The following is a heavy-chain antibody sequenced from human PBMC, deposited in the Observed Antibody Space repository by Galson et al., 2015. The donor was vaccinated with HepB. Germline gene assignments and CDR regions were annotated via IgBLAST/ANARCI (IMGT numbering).Heavy chain of an antibody. V-gene: IGHV3-23*01. CDR2: ISGSSGRT. D-gene: IGHD3-22*01. J-gene: IGHJ4*02. Sequence: SLRLSCAAYGFAFSNFAMGWVRQAPGKGLEWVSAISGSSGRTYYADSVKGRFTISRDNSKNTLYLQMNSLRAEDTAVYYCAKERGYYDSSGYYQDWGQGTLVTVFS. CDR3: AKERGYYDSSGYYQD. CDR1: GFAFSNFA.